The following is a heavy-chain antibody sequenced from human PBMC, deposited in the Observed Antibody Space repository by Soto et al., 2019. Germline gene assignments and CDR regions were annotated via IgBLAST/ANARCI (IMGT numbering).Heavy chain of an antibody. CDR1: GFSISSGDYF. CDR2: IYKSGNT. J-gene: IGHJ4*01. CDR3: ASKLGTAAAGFDY. V-gene: IGHV4-30-4*01. Sequence: PSETLSLTCSVSGFSISSGDYFWNWVRQPPGEGLEWIGYIYKSGNTYYNPSLKSRVTISVDTSKNQFSLKLSSVTAADTAVYYCASKLGTAAAGFDYWGHGTLVTVSS. D-gene: IGHD6-13*01.